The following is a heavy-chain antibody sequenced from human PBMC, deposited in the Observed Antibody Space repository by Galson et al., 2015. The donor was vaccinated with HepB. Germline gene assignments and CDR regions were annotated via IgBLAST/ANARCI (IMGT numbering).Heavy chain of an antibody. V-gene: IGHV4-59*01. D-gene: IGHD5-12*01. J-gene: IGHJ4*02. CDR1: GGSISSYY. CDR3: ARDGYSGYDFGLDY. Sequence: SETLSLTCTVSGGSISSYYWSWIRQPPGKGLEWIGYIYYSGSTNYNPSLKSRVTISVDTSKNQFSLKLRSVTAADTAVYYCARDGYSGYDFGLDYWGQGTLVTVSS. CDR2: IYYSGST.